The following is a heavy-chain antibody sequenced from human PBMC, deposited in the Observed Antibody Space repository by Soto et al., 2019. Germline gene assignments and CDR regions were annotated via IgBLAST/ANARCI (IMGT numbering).Heavy chain of an antibody. CDR2: ISYDGSNK. Sequence: PGGSLRLSCAASGFTFSSYAMHWVRQAPGKGLEWVAVISYDGSNKYYADSVKGRFTISRDNSKNTLYLQMNSLKIEDTAVYYCTTDSYSTITIDRFDYWGKGTLVTGYS. CDR3: TTDSYSTITIDRFDY. CDR1: GFTFSSYA. V-gene: IGHV3-30-3*01. J-gene: IGHJ4*02. D-gene: IGHD2-21*01.